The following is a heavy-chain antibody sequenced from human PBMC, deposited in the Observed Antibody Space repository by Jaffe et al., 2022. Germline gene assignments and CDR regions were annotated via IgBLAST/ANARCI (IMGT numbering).Heavy chain of an antibody. V-gene: IGHV3-7*01. CDR3: ARAPGYSSGWYRDHYYFDY. J-gene: IGHJ4*02. Sequence: EVQLVESGGGLVQPGGSLRLSCAASGFTFSSYWMSWVRQAPGKGLEWVANIKQDGSEKYYVDSVKGRFTISRDNAKNSLYLQMNSLRAEDTAVYYCARAPGYSSGWYRDHYYFDYWGQGTLVTVSS. CDR2: IKQDGSEK. D-gene: IGHD6-19*01. CDR1: GFTFSSYW.